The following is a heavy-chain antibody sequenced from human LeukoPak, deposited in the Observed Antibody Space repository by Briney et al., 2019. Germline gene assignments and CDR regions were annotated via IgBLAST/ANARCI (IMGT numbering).Heavy chain of an antibody. CDR1: GYTFTGYY. CDR2: INPNSGGT. J-gene: IGHJ4*02. D-gene: IGHD2-15*01. Sequence: ASVKVSCKASGYTFTGYYMHWVRQAPGQGLEWMGRINPNSGGTNYAQKFQARVTMTRDTSISTAYMELSRLRSDDTAVYYCARDFPYCRGGSRYSIIDYWGQGTLATVSS. CDR3: ARDFPYCRGGSRYSIIDY. V-gene: IGHV1-2*06.